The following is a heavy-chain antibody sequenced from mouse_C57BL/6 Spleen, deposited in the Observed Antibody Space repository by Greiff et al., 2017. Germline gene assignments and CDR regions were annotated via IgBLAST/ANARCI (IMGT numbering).Heavy chain of an antibody. Sequence: VKLQQSDAELVKPGASVKISCKVSGYTFTDHTIHWMKQMPEQGLEWIGYIYPRDGSTKYNEKFKGKATLTADKSSSTAYMQLNSLTSEDSAVYFCALNWDVNYFDYWGQGTTLTVSS. CDR2: IYPRDGST. CDR3: ALNWDVNYFDY. J-gene: IGHJ2*01. V-gene: IGHV1-78*01. D-gene: IGHD4-1*01. CDR1: GYTFTDHT.